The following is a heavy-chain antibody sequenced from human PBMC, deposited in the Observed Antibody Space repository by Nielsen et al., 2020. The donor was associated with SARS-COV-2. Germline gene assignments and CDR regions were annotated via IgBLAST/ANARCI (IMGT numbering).Heavy chain of an antibody. CDR3: TKGAQLGDY. Sequence: GESLKISCAASGFTVSSNYMSWVRQAPGKGLEWVSVIYSGGSTYYADSVKGRFTISTDLSNNTLYLQMNSLRVEDTAIYYCTKGAQLGDYWGQGTLVTVSS. CDR1: GFTVSSNY. CDR2: IYSGGST. D-gene: IGHD6-13*01. J-gene: IGHJ4*02. V-gene: IGHV3-53*05.